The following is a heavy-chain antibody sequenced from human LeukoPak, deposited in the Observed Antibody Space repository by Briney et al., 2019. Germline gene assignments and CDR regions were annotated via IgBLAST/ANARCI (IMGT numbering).Heavy chain of an antibody. CDR3: ARGPGYSNYGWDI. CDR1: GGSISSGDYY. Sequence: SQTLSLTCTVSGGSISSGDYYWSWIRQPPGKGLEWIGYIYYSGSTNYNPSLKSRVTISVDTSKNQFSLKLSSVTAADTAVYYCARGPGYSNYGWDIWGQGTMVTVSS. D-gene: IGHD4-11*01. CDR2: IYYSGST. V-gene: IGHV4-61*08. J-gene: IGHJ3*02.